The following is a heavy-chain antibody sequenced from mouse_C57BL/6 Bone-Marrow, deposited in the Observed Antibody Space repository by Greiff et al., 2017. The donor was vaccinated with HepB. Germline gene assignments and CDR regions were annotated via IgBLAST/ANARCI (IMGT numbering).Heavy chain of an antibody. J-gene: IGHJ3*01. Sequence: VQLQQSGPALVKPGASVKMSCKASGYTFTDYNMNWVKQSHGKSIEWIGYINPHNGGTSYNQKFKGKATLTVNKSSSTDYMELRSLTSEDSAVYYCARRDSSGDSFAYWGQGTLVTVSA. D-gene: IGHD3-2*02. V-gene: IGHV1-22*01. CDR1: GYTFTDYN. CDR3: ARRDSSGDSFAY. CDR2: INPHNGGT.